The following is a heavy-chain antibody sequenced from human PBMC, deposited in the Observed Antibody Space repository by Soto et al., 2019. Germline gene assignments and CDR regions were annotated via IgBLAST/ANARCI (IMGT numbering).Heavy chain of an antibody. CDR1: GYTFTSYA. J-gene: IGHJ6*02. D-gene: IGHD3-3*01. Sequence: VASVKVSCKASGYTFTSYAMNWARQAPGQGLEWMGWINTNTGNPTYAQGFTGRFVFSLDTSVSTAYLQICSLKAEDTAVYYCATDSMNYDFWSGYSHYYYYGMDVWGQGTTVTVSS. CDR3: ATDSMNYDFWSGYSHYYYYGMDV. CDR2: INTNTGNP. V-gene: IGHV7-4-1*01.